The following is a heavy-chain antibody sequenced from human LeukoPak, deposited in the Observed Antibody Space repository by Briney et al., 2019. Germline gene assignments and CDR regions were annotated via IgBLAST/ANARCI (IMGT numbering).Heavy chain of an antibody. V-gene: IGHV3-23*01. D-gene: IGHD4-23*01. Sequence: GGSLRLSCAASGFTFSNYAMSWVRQAPGKGLEWVSAISGSGGGTYYADSVKVRFTISRDNSKNTLYLQMNSLRAEDTAVYYCARGVPTGVSYGGNPKTYYFDYWGQGTLVTVSS. CDR2: ISGSGGGT. CDR1: GFTFSNYA. CDR3: ARGVPTGVSYGGNPKTYYFDY. J-gene: IGHJ4*02.